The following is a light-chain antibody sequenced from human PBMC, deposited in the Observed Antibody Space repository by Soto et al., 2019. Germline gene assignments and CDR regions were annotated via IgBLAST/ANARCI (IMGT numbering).Light chain of an antibody. Sequence: QSVLTQPPSVSAAPGQKVSISCSGSRSNIGNNYVSWYQQLPGTAPKLLIYENNKRPSGIPDRFSGSKSGTSATLGITGLQTGDEADYYCGTWDGSLSAAVFGGGIKLTVL. J-gene: IGLJ3*02. CDR3: GTWDGSLSAAV. V-gene: IGLV1-51*02. CDR1: RSNIGNNY. CDR2: ENN.